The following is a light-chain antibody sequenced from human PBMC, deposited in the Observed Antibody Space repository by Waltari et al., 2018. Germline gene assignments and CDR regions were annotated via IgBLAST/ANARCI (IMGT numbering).Light chain of an antibody. CDR2: AAS. Sequence: DIQMTQSPSSLSASVGDSVSITCRASQTIRNFLNWYQQQPGKAPKLLIYAASSLAGGVPSRFSGSASGTDFTLTISSLQPEDFATYYCQQGYTTPRTFGQGTKVEIK. CDR3: QQGYTTPRT. V-gene: IGKV1-39*01. J-gene: IGKJ1*01. CDR1: QTIRNF.